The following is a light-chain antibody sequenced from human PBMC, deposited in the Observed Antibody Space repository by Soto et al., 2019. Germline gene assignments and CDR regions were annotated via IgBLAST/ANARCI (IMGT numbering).Light chain of an antibody. Sequence: DIQMTQSPSTLSASVGDRVTITCRASQSISSWLAWYQQKPGKAHKLLIYKASSLESGVPSRFSGSGSGTEFTLTISSLQPDDFATYCCQQYNSRYTFGQGTKLEIK. J-gene: IGKJ2*01. CDR2: KAS. V-gene: IGKV1-5*03. CDR3: QQYNSRYT. CDR1: QSISSW.